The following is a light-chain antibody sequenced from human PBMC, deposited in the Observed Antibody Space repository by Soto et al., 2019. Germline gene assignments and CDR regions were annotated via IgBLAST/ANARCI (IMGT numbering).Light chain of an antibody. CDR2: EVN. CDR1: SSDVGAYND. CDR3: SSYTTSTTPVL. V-gene: IGLV2-14*01. Sequence: QSALTQPASVSGSPGQSITISCTGTSSDVGAYNDVSLYQQHPGKAPKLMIYEVNNRPSGVSNRFSGSKSGNTASLTISGLQAEDEADYYCSSYTTSTTPVLFGGGTKVTVL. J-gene: IGLJ2*01.